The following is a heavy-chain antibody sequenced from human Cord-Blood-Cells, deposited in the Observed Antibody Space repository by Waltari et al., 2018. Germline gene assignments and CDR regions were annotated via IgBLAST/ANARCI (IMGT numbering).Heavy chain of an antibody. J-gene: IGHJ5*02. Sequence: QVQLQESGPGLVKPSETLSLTCTFSGYSISSGYYWGWIRQPPGKGLEWIGSIYHSGSTYYNPSLKSRVTISVDTSKNQFSLKLSSVTAADTAVYYCARAGIWDDNWFDPWGQGTLVTVSS. CDR2: IYHSGST. CDR1: GYSISSGYY. CDR3: ARAGIWDDNWFDP. V-gene: IGHV4-38-2*02. D-gene: IGHD2-15*01.